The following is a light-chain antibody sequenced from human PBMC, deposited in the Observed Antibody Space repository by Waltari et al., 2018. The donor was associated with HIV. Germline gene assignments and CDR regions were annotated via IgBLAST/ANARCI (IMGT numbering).Light chain of an antibody. J-gene: IGLJ1*01. Sequence: SGGISNVGENYVSWYQQVPGEAPKLLMYENNKRTSGIPDRFSGSKSGTSATLDITGLQTGDEADYYCGTWDSSLSAYVFGTGTKVPVL. CDR3: GTWDSSLSAYV. CDR1: ISNVGENY. CDR2: ENN. V-gene: IGLV1-51*02.